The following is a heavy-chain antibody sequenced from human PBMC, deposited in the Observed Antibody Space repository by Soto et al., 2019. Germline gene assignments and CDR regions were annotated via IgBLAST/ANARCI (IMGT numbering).Heavy chain of an antibody. Sequence: RXSVEVSFKASGYNFTSYGISWVRQAPGQGLEWMGWISPHNDRTKYARRFQDRVTMTTETPTSTVYMELGSLRSDDTAVYYCARDLYYSSGRYFDHDAFDIWGQGTVVTVSS. D-gene: IGHD6-19*01. CDR2: ISPHNDRT. CDR1: GYNFTSYG. V-gene: IGHV1-18*01. J-gene: IGHJ3*02. CDR3: ARDLYYSSGRYFDHDAFDI.